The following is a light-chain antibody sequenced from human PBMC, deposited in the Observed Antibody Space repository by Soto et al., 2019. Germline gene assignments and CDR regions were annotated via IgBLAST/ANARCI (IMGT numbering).Light chain of an antibody. CDR1: SSDVGAYIY. V-gene: IGLV2-14*03. Sequence: QSALTQPASVSGSPGQSITISCGGTSSDVGAYIYVSWYQQYPGKAPKLIIYEVNNRPSGVSGRFSGSKSDTTAYLTISGLQAEDEADYYCSSYTSSSTLGLVFGTGTKVTVL. CDR2: EVN. CDR3: SSYTSSSTLGLV. J-gene: IGLJ1*01.